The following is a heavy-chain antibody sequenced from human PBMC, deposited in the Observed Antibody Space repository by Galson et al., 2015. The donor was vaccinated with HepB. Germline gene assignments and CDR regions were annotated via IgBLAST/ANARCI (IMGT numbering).Heavy chain of an antibody. Sequence: SLRLSCAASGFTFSSYAMHWVRQAPGKGLEWVAVISYDGSNKYYADSVKGRFTISRDNSKNTLYLQMNSLRAEDTAVYYCASEVNVDVLFDIWGQGTMVTVSS. CDR1: GFTFSSYA. V-gene: IGHV3-30-3*01. J-gene: IGHJ3*02. D-gene: IGHD3/OR15-3a*01. CDR2: ISYDGSNK. CDR3: ASEVNVDVLFDI.